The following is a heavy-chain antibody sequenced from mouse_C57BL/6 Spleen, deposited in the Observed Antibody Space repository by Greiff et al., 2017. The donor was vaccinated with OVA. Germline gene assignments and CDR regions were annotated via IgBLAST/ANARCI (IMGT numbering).Heavy chain of an antibody. D-gene: IGHD3-1*01. Sequence: EVNVVESGEGLVKPGGSLKLSCAASGFTFSSYAMSWVRQTPEKRLEWVAYISSGGDYIYYADTVKGRFTISRDNARNTLYLQMSSLKSEDTAMYYCTRDRGSRPFDYWGQGTTLTVSS. CDR3: TRDRGSRPFDY. CDR1: GFTFSSYA. CDR2: ISSGGDYI. J-gene: IGHJ2*01. V-gene: IGHV5-9-1*02.